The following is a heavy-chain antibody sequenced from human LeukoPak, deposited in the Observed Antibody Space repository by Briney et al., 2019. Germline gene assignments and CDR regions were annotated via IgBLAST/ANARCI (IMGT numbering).Heavy chain of an antibody. J-gene: IGHJ4*02. V-gene: IGHV4-39*01. CDR2: IYYSGST. CDR3: ARHLREYYYDSSGYLNYFDY. Sequence: PSETLSLTCIVSGESGWGWGWIRQSPGKGLEWIASIYYSGSTYYNPSLKSRVTISVDTSKNQFSLKLSSVTAADTAVYYCARHLREYYYDSSGYLNYFDYWGQGTLVTVSS. CDR1: GESGWG. D-gene: IGHD3-22*01.